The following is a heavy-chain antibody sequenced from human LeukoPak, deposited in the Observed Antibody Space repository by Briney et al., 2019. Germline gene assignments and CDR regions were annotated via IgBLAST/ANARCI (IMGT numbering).Heavy chain of an antibody. CDR2: ISYDGSNK. Sequence: GGSLRLSCAASGFTFSSYAMHWVRQAPGKGLEWAAVISYDGSNKYYADSAKGRFTISRDNSKNTLYLQMNSLRAEDTAVYYCARTPGPYSTIKDYFDYWGQGTLVTVSS. CDR1: GFTFSSYA. J-gene: IGHJ4*02. CDR3: ARTPGPYSTIKDYFDY. D-gene: IGHD4-11*01. V-gene: IGHV3-30*04.